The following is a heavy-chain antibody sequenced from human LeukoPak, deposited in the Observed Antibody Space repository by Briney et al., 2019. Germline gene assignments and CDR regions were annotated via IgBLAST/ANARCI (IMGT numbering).Heavy chain of an antibody. D-gene: IGHD3-22*01. CDR1: GGSVSSGSYY. V-gene: IGHV4-61*01. CDR2: IYYSGST. CDR3: ARPRRSGYHINYFDY. Sequence: SETLSLTCTVSGGSVSSGSYYWSWIRQPPGKGLEWIGYIYYSGSTNYNPSLKSRVTISVDTSKNQFSLKLSSVTAADTAVYYCARPRRSGYHINYFDYWGQGTLVTVSS. J-gene: IGHJ4*02.